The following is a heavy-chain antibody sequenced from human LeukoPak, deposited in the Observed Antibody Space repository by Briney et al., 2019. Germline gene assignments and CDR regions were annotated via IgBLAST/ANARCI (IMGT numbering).Heavy chain of an antibody. CDR2: ISSSSSYI. CDR1: GFTFSSYS. CDR3: ARVGYSGYDWYYFDY. Sequence: GGSLRLSCAASGFTFSSYSMNWVRQAPGKGLEWVSSISSSSSYIYYADSVKGRFTISRDNAKNSLYLQMNSLRAEDTAVYYCARVGYSGYDWYYFDYWGQETLVTVSS. V-gene: IGHV3-21*01. J-gene: IGHJ4*02. D-gene: IGHD5-12*01.